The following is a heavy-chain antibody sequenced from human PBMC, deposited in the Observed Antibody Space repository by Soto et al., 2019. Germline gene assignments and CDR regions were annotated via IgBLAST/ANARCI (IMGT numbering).Heavy chain of an antibody. J-gene: IGHJ4*02. Sequence: QVQLVQSGAEVKKPGASVKVSCKASGYPFGGYAIGWVRQAPGQGLEWMGWVSAHTGDSGYAQRFQGRVTMTKETSTSTAYMELRGLRSDDTAVYYCARPSTSYGDYGWSLDYWGQGTLVTVSS. D-gene: IGHD4-17*01. CDR2: VSAHTGDS. V-gene: IGHV1-18*01. CDR3: ARPSTSYGDYGWSLDY. CDR1: GYPFGGYA.